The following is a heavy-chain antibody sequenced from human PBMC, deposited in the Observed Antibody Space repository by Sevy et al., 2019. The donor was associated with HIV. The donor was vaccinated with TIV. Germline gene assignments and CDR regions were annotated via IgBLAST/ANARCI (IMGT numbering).Heavy chain of an antibody. CDR3: ARGRGIAVAGGGYYSDY. CDR1: GYTFSRSV. D-gene: IGHD6-19*01. J-gene: IGHJ4*02. CDR2: ISTYNGKT. V-gene: IGHV1-18*04. Sequence: ASLKVSCKASGYTFSRSVITWVRQAPGQGLEWMGWISTYNGKTNYAQKFQDRVTMTTDTSTNTAYMELRSLRSDDTAIYFCARGRGIAVAGGGYYSDYWGQGSLVTVSS.